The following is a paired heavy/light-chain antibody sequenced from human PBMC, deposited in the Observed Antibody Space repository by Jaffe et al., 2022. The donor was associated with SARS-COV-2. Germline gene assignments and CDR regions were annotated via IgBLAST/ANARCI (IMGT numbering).Light chain of an antibody. Sequence: EIVMTQSPATLSASPGEGATLSCRASQTISSNLAWYQQKPGQAPRLLIYGASTRATGVPARFSGSGSGTEFTLTINSLQSEDFAVYYCQQYNNWPLTFGGGTKVEIK. CDR2: GAS. CDR1: QTISSN. J-gene: IGKJ4*01. CDR3: QQYNNWPLT. V-gene: IGKV3-15*01.
Heavy chain of an antibody. V-gene: IGHV3-48*02. CDR1: GFTFSSYS. D-gene: IGHD6-6*01. J-gene: IGHJ6*02. CDR2: ISSSSSTI. CDR3: AREYSSSSGKGLDV. Sequence: EVQLVESGGGLVQPGGSLRLSCAASGFTFSSYSMNWVRQAPGKGLEWVSYISSSSSTIKYADSAKGRFTISRDKAKNSLYLQMNSLRDEDSAVYYCAREYSSSSGKGLDVWGQGTTVTVSS.